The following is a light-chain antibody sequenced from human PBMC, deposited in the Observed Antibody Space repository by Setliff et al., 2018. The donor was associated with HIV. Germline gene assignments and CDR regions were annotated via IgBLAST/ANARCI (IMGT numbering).Light chain of an antibody. CDR1: SSDVGDYDF. V-gene: IGLV2-14*01. CDR3: NSYTGSSTGYV. CDR2: DVS. Sequence: QSVLTQPASVSGSPGQSITISCTGTSSDVGDYDFVSWFQQHPGKAPKLMIYDVSNRPSGVSHRFSGSKSGNTASLTISGLQAEDEVDYYCNSYTGSSTGYVFGTGTKVTVL. J-gene: IGLJ1*01.